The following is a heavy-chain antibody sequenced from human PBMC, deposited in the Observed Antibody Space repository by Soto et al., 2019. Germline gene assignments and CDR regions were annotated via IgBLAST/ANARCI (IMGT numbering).Heavy chain of an antibody. V-gene: IGHV1-2*04. Sequence: ASVKVSCKASGCTFTGYYMHWVRQAPGQGLEWMGWINPNSGGTNYAQKFQGWVTMTRDTSISTAYMELSRLRSDDTAVYYCARADMITFGGLLLGGVSVYSYYFDYWGQGTLVTVSS. CDR3: ARADMITFGGLLLGGVSVYSYYFDY. CDR1: GCTFTGYY. D-gene: IGHD3-16*01. CDR2: INPNSGGT. J-gene: IGHJ4*02.